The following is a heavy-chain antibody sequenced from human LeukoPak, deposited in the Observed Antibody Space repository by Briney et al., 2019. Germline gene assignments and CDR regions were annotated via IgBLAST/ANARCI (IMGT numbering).Heavy chain of an antibody. CDR3: ARDPYEQQLEFDY. Sequence: ASVKVSCKASGYTFTGYYMHWVRQAPGQGLEWMGWINPNSGGTNYAQRFQGRVTMTRDTSISTAYMDLSSLRSDDTAVYYCARDPYEQQLEFDYWGQGTLVTVSS. D-gene: IGHD6-13*01. CDR2: INPNSGGT. V-gene: IGHV1-2*02. J-gene: IGHJ4*02. CDR1: GYTFTGYY.